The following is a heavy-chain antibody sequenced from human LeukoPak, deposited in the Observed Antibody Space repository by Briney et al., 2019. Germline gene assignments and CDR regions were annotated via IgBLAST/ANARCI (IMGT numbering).Heavy chain of an antibody. CDR1: GGSISSYY. CDR3: V. J-gene: IGHJ6*04. Sequence: SETLSLTCTVSGGSISSYYWSWIRQSPGKGLEWIGYIYHSGSTNYNPSLKSRVTISVDTSKNQFSLKLSSVTAVPYDYGMDVWGEGTTVTVSS. V-gene: IGHV4-59*01. CDR2: IYHSGST.